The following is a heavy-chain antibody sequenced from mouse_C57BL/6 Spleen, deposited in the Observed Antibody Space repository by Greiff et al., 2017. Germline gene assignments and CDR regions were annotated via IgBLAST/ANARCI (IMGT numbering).Heavy chain of an antibody. V-gene: IGHV2-2*01. J-gene: IGHJ2*01. Sequence: VHLVESGPGLVQPSQSLSITCKVSGFSLTSYGVHWVRQSPGQGLEWLGVIWSGGSTDYNAAFISRLSISKDNSKSQVFFKMNSLQADDTAIYYCARREGYYGSFDYWGQGTTLTISS. CDR1: GFSLTSYG. CDR3: ARREGYYGSFDY. CDR2: IWSGGST. D-gene: IGHD1-1*01.